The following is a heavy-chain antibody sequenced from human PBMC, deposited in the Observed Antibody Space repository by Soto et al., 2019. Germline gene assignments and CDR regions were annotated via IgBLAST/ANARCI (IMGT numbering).Heavy chain of an antibody. J-gene: IGHJ6*02. D-gene: IGHD3-3*01. V-gene: IGHV4-34*01. CDR1: GGSFSGYY. Sequence: SETLSLTCAVYGGSFSGYYWSWIRQPPGKGLEWIGEINHSGSTNYNPSLKSRVTISVDTSKNQFSLKLSSVTAADTAVYYCARFGPRGYYDFWSGPLGLDVWGQGTTVTVSS. CDR2: INHSGST. CDR3: ARFGPRGYYDFWSGPLGLDV.